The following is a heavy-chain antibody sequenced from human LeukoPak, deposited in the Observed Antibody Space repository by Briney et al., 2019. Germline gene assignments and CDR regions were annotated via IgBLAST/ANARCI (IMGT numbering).Heavy chain of an antibody. CDR3: AVSGVSTIAFDY. CDR2: INSDGSST. Sequence: GGSLRLSCAASGFTFSSYWMHWVRQAPGKGLVWVSRINSDGSSTSYADSVKGRFTISRDNSKNSLYLQMNSLRAEDTAVYYCAVSGVSTIAFDYWGQGTLVTVSS. V-gene: IGHV3-74*01. CDR1: GFTFSSYW. D-gene: IGHD3-3*01. J-gene: IGHJ4*02.